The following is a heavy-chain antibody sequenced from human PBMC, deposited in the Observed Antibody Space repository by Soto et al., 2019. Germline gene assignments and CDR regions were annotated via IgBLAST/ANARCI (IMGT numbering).Heavy chain of an antibody. D-gene: IGHD1-20*01. Sequence: ASVKVSCKASGYTFTSYGISWVRQAPGQGLEWMGWISAYNGNTNYAQKLRGRVTMTTDTSTSTAYMELRSLRSDDTAVYYFARVSVHNWNDYDFDYWGQGTLVTVSS. CDR2: ISAYNGNT. CDR3: ARVSVHNWNDYDFDY. CDR1: GYTFTSYG. J-gene: IGHJ4*02. V-gene: IGHV1-18*01.